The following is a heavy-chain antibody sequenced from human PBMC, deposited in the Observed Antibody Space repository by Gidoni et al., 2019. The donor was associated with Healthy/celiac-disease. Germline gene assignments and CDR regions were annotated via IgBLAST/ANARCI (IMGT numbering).Heavy chain of an antibody. Sequence: EVQLVESGGGLVKPGGSLRLSCAASGFTFSSYSMNWVRQAPGKGLEWVSSISSSSSYIYYADSVKGRFTISRDNAKNSLYLQMNSLRAEDTAVYYCARGDILTGSWGFDYWGQGTLVTVSS. V-gene: IGHV3-21*01. J-gene: IGHJ4*02. D-gene: IGHD3-9*01. CDR3: ARGDILTGSWGFDY. CDR2: ISSSSSYI. CDR1: GFTFSSYS.